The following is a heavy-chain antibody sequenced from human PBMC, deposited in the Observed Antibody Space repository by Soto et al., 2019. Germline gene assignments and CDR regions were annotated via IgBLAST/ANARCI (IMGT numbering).Heavy chain of an antibody. Sequence: GGSLRLSCAASGFTFSDYYMSWIRQAPGKGLEWVSYISSSSSTIYYADSVKGRFTISRDNAKNSLYLQMNSLRAEDAAVYYGARVVEHSGYGFDYWGQGTLVTVSS. CDR3: ARVVEHSGYGFDY. D-gene: IGHD5-12*01. V-gene: IGHV3-11*01. CDR1: GFTFSDYY. CDR2: ISSSSSTI. J-gene: IGHJ4*02.